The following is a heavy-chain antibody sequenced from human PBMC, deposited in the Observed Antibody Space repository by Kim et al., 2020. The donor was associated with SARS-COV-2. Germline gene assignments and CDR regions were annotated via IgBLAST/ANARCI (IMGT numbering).Heavy chain of an antibody. Sequence: GGSLRLSCAASGFTFSSYGMHWVRQAPGKGLEWVAVIAYDGSNKYYADSVKGRFTISRDNSKNTLYLQMNSLRAEDTAVYYCAKDRGRVVPAGYVDYWGEGTLITVS. CDR3: AKDRGRVVPAGYVDY. CDR1: GFTFSSYG. V-gene: IGHV3-30*18. J-gene: IGHJ4*02. CDR2: IAYDGSNK. D-gene: IGHD2-2*01.